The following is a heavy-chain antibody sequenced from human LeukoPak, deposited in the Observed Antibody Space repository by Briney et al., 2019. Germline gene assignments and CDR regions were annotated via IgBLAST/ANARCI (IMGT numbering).Heavy chain of an antibody. Sequence: GGSLRLSCAASGFTFNNYWMSWVRQAPGKGLEWVANMKQDGSEKYYVDSVKGRFTISRDNAKNSLYLQMNSLRAEDTAVYYCARGNDYGDYVGIYFDYWGQGTLVTVSS. D-gene: IGHD4-17*01. CDR2: MKQDGSEK. CDR3: ARGNDYGDYVGIYFDY. J-gene: IGHJ4*02. V-gene: IGHV3-7*01. CDR1: GFTFNNYW.